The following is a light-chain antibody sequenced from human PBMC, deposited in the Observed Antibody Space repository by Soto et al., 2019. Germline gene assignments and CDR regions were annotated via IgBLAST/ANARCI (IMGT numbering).Light chain of an antibody. CDR2: DAS. Sequence: ELVLAQPPGTLSLSPGERATLSCRASQTVRNNYLAWYQQKPGQAPRLLIYDASSRATGIPDRFSGGGSGTDFTLTISRLEPEDFAVYYCQQFSSYPLTFGGGTKV. J-gene: IGKJ4*01. V-gene: IGKV3-20*01. CDR1: QTVRNNY. CDR3: QQFSSYPLT.